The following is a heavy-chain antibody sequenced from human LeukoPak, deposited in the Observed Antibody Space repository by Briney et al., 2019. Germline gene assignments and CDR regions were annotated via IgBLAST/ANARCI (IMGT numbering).Heavy chain of an antibody. J-gene: IGHJ6*02. CDR3: AGPPQWLVPKYYYGMDV. V-gene: IGHV1-58*01. CDR1: GFTFTSSA. Sequence: SVKVSCKASGFTFTSSAVQWVRQARGQRLEWIGWIVVGSGNTNYAQKFQERVTITRDMSTSTAYMELSSLRSEDTAVYYCAGPPQWLVPKYYYGMDVWGQGTTVTVSS. CDR2: IVVGSGNT. D-gene: IGHD6-19*01.